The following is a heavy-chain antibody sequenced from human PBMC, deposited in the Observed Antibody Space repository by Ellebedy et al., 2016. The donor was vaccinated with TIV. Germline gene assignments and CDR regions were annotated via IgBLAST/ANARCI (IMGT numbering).Heavy chain of an antibody. Sequence: AASVKVSCKASGGTFTTYAINWVRQAPGQGLEWMGGVIPIIGAVNYAQDFQGRVTITADAFTYTSHMLLSSLRSDDTAIYYCVRIEDGGWALDHWGQGTLVTVSS. D-gene: IGHD6-19*01. CDR3: VRIEDGGWALDH. J-gene: IGHJ4*02. V-gene: IGHV1-69*13. CDR2: VIPIIGAV. CDR1: GGTFTTYA.